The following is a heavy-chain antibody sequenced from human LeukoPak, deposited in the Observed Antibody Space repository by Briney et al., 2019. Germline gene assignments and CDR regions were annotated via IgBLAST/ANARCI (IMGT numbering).Heavy chain of an antibody. CDR2: ISSSGSTI. CDR1: GFTFSDYN. V-gene: IGHV3-11*04. D-gene: IGHD3-3*01. J-gene: IGHJ5*02. Sequence: GGSLRLTCAASGFTFSDYNMSWIRQAPGKGLEWVSYISSSGSTIYYADSVKGRFTISRDNAKNSLYLQMNSLRAEDTAVYYCAKYDFWSGRWFDPWGQGTLVTVSS. CDR3: AKYDFWSGRWFDP.